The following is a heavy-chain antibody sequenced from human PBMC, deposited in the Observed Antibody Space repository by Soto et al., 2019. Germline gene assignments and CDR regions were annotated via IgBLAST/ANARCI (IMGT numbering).Heavy chain of an antibody. J-gene: IGHJ4*02. CDR1: GDTFSSYA. CDR2: IIPIFGTA. D-gene: IGHD2-2*01. V-gene: IGHV1-69*13. Sequence: SVKVSCKASGDTFSSYAISWVRQAPGQGLEWMGGIIPIFGTANYAQKFQGRVTITADESTSTAYMELSSLRSEDTAVYYCARSSRYIVVVPASYYFDYWGQGTLVTVSS. CDR3: ARSSRYIVVVPASYYFDY.